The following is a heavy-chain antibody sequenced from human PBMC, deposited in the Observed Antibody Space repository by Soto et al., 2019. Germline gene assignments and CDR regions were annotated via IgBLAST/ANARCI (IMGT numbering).Heavy chain of an antibody. CDR3: TRLDAPGDRALDI. J-gene: IGHJ3*02. V-gene: IGHV3-73*01. CDR1: GFSISGSA. CDR2: IRDKTNGYAT. Sequence: EVQLVESGGDLVQPGGSLKLSCAASGFSISGSAIHWVRQASGKGLEWVARIRDKTNGYATGYAASVQGRFTISRDSSKNTAFLQMNSLKTEDTAVYYCTRLDAPGDRALDIWGQGTMVTVSS.